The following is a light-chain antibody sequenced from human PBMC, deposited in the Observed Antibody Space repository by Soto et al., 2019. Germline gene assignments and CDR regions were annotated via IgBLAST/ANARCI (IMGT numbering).Light chain of an antibody. CDR1: QSLSNTN. CDR3: HQDFDLPLT. V-gene: IGKV3D-7*01. Sequence: EIVMTQSPVTLSLSPGDRATLSCRASQSLSNTNISWYQQKHRKAPRLLIYGASTRATGIPARFSGSGSGTDFTLTISSLQPEDFALYYCHQDFDLPLTFGGGTKVDIK. J-gene: IGKJ4*01. CDR2: GAS.